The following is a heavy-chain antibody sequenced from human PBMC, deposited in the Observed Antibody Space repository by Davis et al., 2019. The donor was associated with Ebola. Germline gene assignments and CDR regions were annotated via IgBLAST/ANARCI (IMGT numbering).Heavy chain of an antibody. V-gene: IGHV3-74*01. J-gene: IGHJ4*02. Sequence: PGGSLRLSCAASGFTFSSNWMHWVRQAPGKGLVWVSRTNSDGSITSYADSVKGRFTISRDNAKNTLYLQMNSLRDEDTAVYYCARGTHYGHDYWGQGTLVIVSS. CDR2: TNSDGSIT. D-gene: IGHD3-16*01. CDR1: GFTFSSNW. CDR3: ARGTHYGHDY.